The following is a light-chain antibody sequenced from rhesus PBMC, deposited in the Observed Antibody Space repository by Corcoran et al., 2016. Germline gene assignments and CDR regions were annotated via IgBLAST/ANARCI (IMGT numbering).Light chain of an antibody. J-gene: IGKJ4*01. CDR1: QGIRSY. Sequence: DIQMNQSPSSLSASVGDTVTITCRASQGIRSYLNWFQQKPGKAPKLLIYDASRLESEVPSRFSGSGSGTDFTLTISSLQPEDFAAYYCLQHNSYPLTFGGGTKVEIK. CDR2: DAS. V-gene: IGKV1-28*03. CDR3: LQHNSYPLT.